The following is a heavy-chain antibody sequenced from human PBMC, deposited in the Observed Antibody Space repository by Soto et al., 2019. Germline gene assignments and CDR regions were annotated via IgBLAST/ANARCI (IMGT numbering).Heavy chain of an antibody. V-gene: IGHV6-1*01. CDR1: GDTVSSNRST. Sequence: SQTLSLTFAISGDTVSSNRSTWNWIRQSPSRVLEWLGRTYYRSQWYSDYALSVKSRITIKPDTTKNQFSLHLNSVTPEETAVYYCARNEQREGDPFDYWGQGTMVTV. D-gene: IGHD2-21*02. J-gene: IGHJ4*02. CDR2: TYYRSQWYS. CDR3: ARNEQREGDPFDY.